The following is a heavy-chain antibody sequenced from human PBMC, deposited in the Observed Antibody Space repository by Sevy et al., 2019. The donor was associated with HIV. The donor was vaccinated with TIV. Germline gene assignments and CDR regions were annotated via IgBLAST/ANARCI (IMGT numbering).Heavy chain of an antibody. CDR2: FYNGDST. D-gene: IGHD6-13*01. CDR3: GREAASSSFDY. CDR1: GFTVTSNY. Sequence: GGSLRLSRAATGFTVTSNYMSWVRQGPGKGLEWVSGFYNGDSTQYADSVKGRFTISRDKSNNTLYLQMDSLRAEDTAVYYCGREAASSSFDYWGQGTLVTVSS. V-gene: IGHV3-53*01. J-gene: IGHJ4*02.